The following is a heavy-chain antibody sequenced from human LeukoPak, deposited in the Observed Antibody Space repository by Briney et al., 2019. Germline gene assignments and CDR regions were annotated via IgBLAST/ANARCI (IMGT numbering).Heavy chain of an antibody. CDR1: GGSFSGYY. J-gene: IGHJ5*02. Sequence: PSETLSLTCAVYGGSFSGYYWSWIRQPPGKGLEWIGQINHSGSTNYNPSLKSRVTISVDTSKNKFPLKLSSVTAADTAVYYCASRCGGNSDSGGFDPWGQGTLVTVSS. CDR2: INHSGST. CDR3: ASRCGGNSDSGGFDP. D-gene: IGHD4-23*01. V-gene: IGHV4-34*01.